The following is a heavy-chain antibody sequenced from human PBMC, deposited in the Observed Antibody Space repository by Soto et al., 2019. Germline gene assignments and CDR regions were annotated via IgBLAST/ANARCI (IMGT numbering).Heavy chain of an antibody. CDR2: FYYNGSP. J-gene: IGHJ4*02. D-gene: IGHD3-9*01. V-gene: IGHV4-59*01. CDR1: GGSISVYY. Sequence: SDTLALTCTISGGSISVYYWSWIRQSPRHGLEWIGYFYYNGSPYYSPSLKSLVTMSADTSKNHIPLKLTSATAADTAVYYCARGVGSSPPRYWGRGTLVTVSS. CDR3: ARGVGSSPPRY.